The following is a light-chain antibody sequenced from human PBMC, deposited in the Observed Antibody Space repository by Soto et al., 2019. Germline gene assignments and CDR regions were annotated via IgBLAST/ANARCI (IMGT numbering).Light chain of an antibody. CDR2: EVS. CDR1: SSDVGGYNF. J-gene: IGLJ1*01. V-gene: IGLV2-14*01. CDR3: SSYTRSSTFV. Sequence: QSVLTQPASVSGSPGQSITISCTGTSSDVGGYNFVSWYQQHPGKAPKLVIFEVSNRPSGVSHRFSGSKSGNTASLTISGLQAEDEAAYYCSSYTRSSTFVVGTGTKLTVL.